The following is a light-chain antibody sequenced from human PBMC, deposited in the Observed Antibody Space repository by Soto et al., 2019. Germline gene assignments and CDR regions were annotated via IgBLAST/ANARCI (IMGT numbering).Light chain of an antibody. Sequence: AIKVYQSPSSPSAYKGDRVTITCRTSQGIRIALGWYQQKPGKVPKLLIYAASTLQSGVPSRFSGSRSGTDFTLTISSLQPEDFATYYCLLDFSYFWAFGQVTKVDIK. CDR2: AAS. CDR3: LLDFSYFWA. J-gene: IGKJ1*01. CDR1: QGIRIA. V-gene: IGKV1-6*01.